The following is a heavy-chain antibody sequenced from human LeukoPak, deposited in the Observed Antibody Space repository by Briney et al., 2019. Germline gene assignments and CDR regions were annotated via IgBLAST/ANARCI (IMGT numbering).Heavy chain of an antibody. CDR2: ISGSGGST. V-gene: IGHV3-23*01. D-gene: IGHD6-19*01. Sequence: GGSLRLSCAASGFTFSSYAMSWVRQAPGKGLEWVSGISGSGGSTYYADSVKGRFTISRDNSKNTLYLQMNSLRAEDTAVYYRANSHSSGWYGNNWFDPWGQGTLVTVSS. CDR3: ANSHSSGWYGNNWFDP. J-gene: IGHJ5*02. CDR1: GFTFSSYA.